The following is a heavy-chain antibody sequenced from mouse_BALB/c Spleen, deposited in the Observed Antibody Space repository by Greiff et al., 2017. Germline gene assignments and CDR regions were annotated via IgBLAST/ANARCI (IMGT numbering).Heavy chain of an antibody. CDR3: ARDSPMITTTGAWFAY. V-gene: IGHV2-9*02. Sequence: QVQLKESGPGLVAPSQSLSITCTVSGFSLTSYGVHWVRQPPGKGLEWLGVIWAGGSTNYNSALMSRLSISKDNSKSQVFLKMNSLQTDDTAMYYCARDSPMITTTGAWFAYWGQGTLVTVSA. CDR1: GFSLTSYG. D-gene: IGHD2-4*01. CDR2: IWAGGST. J-gene: IGHJ3*01.